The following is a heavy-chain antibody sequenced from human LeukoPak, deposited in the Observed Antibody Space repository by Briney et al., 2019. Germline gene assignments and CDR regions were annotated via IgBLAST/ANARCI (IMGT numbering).Heavy chain of an antibody. CDR1: GYTFTSYD. D-gene: IGHD3-22*01. CDR2: MNPNSGNT. CDR3: ARGHPYDSSGYVDY. V-gene: IGHV1-8*03. J-gene: IGHJ4*02. Sequence: GASVKVSCKSSGYTFTSYDINWVRQATGQGREGMGWMNPNSGNTGYAQKFQGRVTITRNTSISTAYMELSSLRSEDTAVYYCARGHPYDSSGYVDYWGQGTLVTVPS.